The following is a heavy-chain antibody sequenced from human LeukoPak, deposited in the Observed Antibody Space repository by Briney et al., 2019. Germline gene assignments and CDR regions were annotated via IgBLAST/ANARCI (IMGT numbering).Heavy chain of an antibody. CDR2: ISSSSSTI. Sequence: PGGSLRLSCAASGFTFSSYSMNWVRQAPGKGLEWVSYISSSSSTIYYADSVKGRFTISRDNGKSSLYLQMNSLRAEDTAVYYCARGVYDSTGYYQYWGQGTLVTVSS. V-gene: IGHV3-48*04. CDR1: GFTFSSYS. CDR3: ARGVYDSTGYYQY. J-gene: IGHJ4*02. D-gene: IGHD3-22*01.